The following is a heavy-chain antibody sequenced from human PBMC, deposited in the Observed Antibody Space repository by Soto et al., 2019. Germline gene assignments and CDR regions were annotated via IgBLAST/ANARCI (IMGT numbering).Heavy chain of an antibody. J-gene: IGHJ4*02. D-gene: IGHD3-3*01. V-gene: IGHV3-21*01. CDR1: GFIFNTYS. CDR3: ARFGLVTFDG. Sequence: EMQLVESGGGLVKPGGSLRLSCAASGFIFNTYSMDWVRQAPGKGLEWVASISPSGSYMYYGDSLKGRFTVSRDNAKNSLYLQVDSLRADDPAIYYCARFGLVTFDGWGQGTLVTVSS. CDR2: ISPSGSYM.